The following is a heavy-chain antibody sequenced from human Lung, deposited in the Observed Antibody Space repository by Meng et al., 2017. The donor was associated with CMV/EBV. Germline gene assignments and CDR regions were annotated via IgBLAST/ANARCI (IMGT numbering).Heavy chain of an antibody. J-gene: IGHJ4*02. Sequence: SXTLSLTCPIPGGSVSSGSYYWSWIRQPPGKGLEWIGYIYYSGSTNYNPSLKSRVTISVDTSKNQFSLKLSSVTAADTAVYYCARDPRLCSSTSCYGYWGQGTLVTVSS. CDR3: ARDPRLCSSTSCYGY. CDR2: IYYSGST. CDR1: GGSVSSGSYY. V-gene: IGHV4-61*01. D-gene: IGHD2-2*01.